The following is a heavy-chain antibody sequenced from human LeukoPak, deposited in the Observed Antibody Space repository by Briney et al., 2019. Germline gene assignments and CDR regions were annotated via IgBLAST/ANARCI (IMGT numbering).Heavy chain of an antibody. CDR3: ARHLADCVGDCYIPNYFYGMDV. Sequence: SETLSLTCTVSGGSISGNAWSWIRQTPEKGLEWIGYIYKSGSTKYNPSLKGRVTISPDTSKNQFSLKLRSVAAADTAVYYCARHLADCVGDCYIPNYFYGMDVWGQGTAVTVSS. J-gene: IGHJ6*02. D-gene: IGHD2-21*02. V-gene: IGHV4-59*08. CDR2: IYKSGST. CDR1: GGSISGNA.